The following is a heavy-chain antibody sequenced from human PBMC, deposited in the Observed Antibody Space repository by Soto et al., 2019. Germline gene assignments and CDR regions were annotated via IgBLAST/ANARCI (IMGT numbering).Heavy chain of an antibody. CDR1: EFTFSSYG. CDR3: AKDRRGAVDY. CDR2: ISYDGNTE. V-gene: IGHV3-30*18. D-gene: IGHD1-26*01. Sequence: QVQLVESGGGVVQPGRSLRLSCAASEFTFSSYGMHWVRRAPGKGLEWVAFISYDGNTEYYADSVKGRFTISRDNSKNALYLQMNSLRAEDTAVYYCAKDRRGAVDYWGQRTLVTVSS. J-gene: IGHJ4*02.